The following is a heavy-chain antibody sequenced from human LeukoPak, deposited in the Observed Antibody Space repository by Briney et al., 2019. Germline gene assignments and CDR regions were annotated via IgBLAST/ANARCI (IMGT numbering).Heavy chain of an antibody. D-gene: IGHD3-10*01. CDR2: ISWNSGSI. CDR1: GFTFDDCA. CDR3: AKSYGSGSYYTLDY. V-gene: IGHV3-9*01. J-gene: IGHJ4*02. Sequence: PGGSLRLSCAASGFTFDDCAMHWVRQAPGKGLEWVSGISWNSGSIGYADSVKGRFTISRDNAKNSLYLQMNSLRAEDTALYYCAKSYGSGSYYTLDYWGQGTLVTVSS.